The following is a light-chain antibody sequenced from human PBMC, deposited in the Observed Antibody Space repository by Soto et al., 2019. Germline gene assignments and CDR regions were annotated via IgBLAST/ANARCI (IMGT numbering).Light chain of an antibody. CDR3: RQRGSWPQYT. V-gene: IGKV3-11*01. Sequence: ENVLTQSPATLSLSPGERATLSCRASQSVSNYLAWYQQKPGQAPRLLIYDTTNRATGIPARFSGSGSGPDFTLTISGLEPEDFAVYCCRQRGSWPQYTFGGGTKVDIK. CDR1: QSVSNY. CDR2: DTT. J-gene: IGKJ4*02.